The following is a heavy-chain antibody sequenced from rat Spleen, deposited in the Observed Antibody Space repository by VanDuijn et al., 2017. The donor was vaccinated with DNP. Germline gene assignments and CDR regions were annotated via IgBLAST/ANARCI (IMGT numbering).Heavy chain of an antibody. CDR1: GFTFSNYD. CDR2: ISTSGEYA. J-gene: IGHJ4*01. CDR3: ARSARYYAMDV. V-gene: IGHV5-25*01. Sequence: EVQLVESGGDLVQPGRSLKLSCAASGFTFSNYDMAWVRQAPTTGLEWVASISTSGEYAHYGDSVKGRFTISRDNAQSTLDLQMNSLRSEDTATYYCARSARYYAMDVWGQGTSVTVSS.